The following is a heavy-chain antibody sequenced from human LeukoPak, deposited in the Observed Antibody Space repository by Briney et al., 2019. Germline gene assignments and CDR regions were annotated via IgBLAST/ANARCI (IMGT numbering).Heavy chain of an antibody. CDR2: ISYDGSNK. V-gene: IGHV3-30*18. D-gene: IGHD5/OR15-5a*01. CDR1: GFTFSSYG. Sequence: QTGGSLRLSCAASGFTFSSYGMHWVRQAPGKGLEWVAVISYDGSNKYYADSVKGRFTISRDNSKNTLYLQMNSLRAEDTAVYYCAKDASTINFDYWGQGTLVTVSS. J-gene: IGHJ4*02. CDR3: AKDASTINFDY.